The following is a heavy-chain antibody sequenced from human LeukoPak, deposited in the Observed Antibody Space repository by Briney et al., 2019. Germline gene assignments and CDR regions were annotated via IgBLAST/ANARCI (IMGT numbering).Heavy chain of an antibody. V-gene: IGHV1-8*01. CDR1: GYTFTSYD. CDR2: VSPNTGNT. D-gene: IGHD2-21*02. CDR3: ARDQTYCGGDCSFYYYYYYMDV. Sequence: GASVKVSCKASGYTFTSYDINWVRQATGQGLEWMGWVSPNTGNTGYAQKFQGRVTMTRDTSISTAYMELSRLRSDDTAVYYCARDQTYCGGDCSFYYYYYYMDVWGKGTTVTVSS. J-gene: IGHJ6*03.